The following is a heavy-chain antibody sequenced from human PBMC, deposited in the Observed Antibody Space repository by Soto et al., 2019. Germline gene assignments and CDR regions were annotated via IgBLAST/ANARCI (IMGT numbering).Heavy chain of an antibody. CDR3: ARVEPTIFGCYGMDV. Sequence: SETLSLTCTVSGGSISSYYWSWIRQPPGKGLEWIGYIYYSGSTNYNPSLKSRVTISVDTSKNQFSLKLSSVTAADTAVYYCARVEPTIFGCYGMDVWGQGTTVTVSS. V-gene: IGHV4-59*01. CDR1: GGSISSYY. CDR2: IYYSGST. D-gene: IGHD3-3*01. J-gene: IGHJ6*02.